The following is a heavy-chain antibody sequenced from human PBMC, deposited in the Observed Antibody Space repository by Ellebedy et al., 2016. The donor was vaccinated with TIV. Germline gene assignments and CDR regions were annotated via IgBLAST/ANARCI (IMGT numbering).Heavy chain of an antibody. CDR2: INSDGSST. CDR3: ARIAYCGGDCYSYQFDY. Sequence: GESLKISCAASGFTFSSYWMHWVRQAPGKGLVWVSRINSDGSSTSYADSVKGRFTISRDNAKNTLYLQMNSLRAEDTAVYYCARIAYCGGDCYSYQFDYWGQGTLVIVSS. J-gene: IGHJ4*02. V-gene: IGHV3-74*01. D-gene: IGHD2-21*02. CDR1: GFTFSSYW.